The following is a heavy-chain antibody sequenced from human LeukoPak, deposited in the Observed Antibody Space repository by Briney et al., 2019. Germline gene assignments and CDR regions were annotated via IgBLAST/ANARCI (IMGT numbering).Heavy chain of an antibody. D-gene: IGHD6-13*01. Sequence: GGSLRLSCAVSGFTFSDYYMSWIRQAPGKGLEWVSYISSGGSTISHADSVKGRFTISRDNAENSLYLQMNSLRAEDTAVYYCASRAAAGRCFDYWGQGTLVTVSS. CDR3: ASRAAAGRCFDY. CDR1: GFTFSDYY. V-gene: IGHV3-11*01. J-gene: IGHJ4*02. CDR2: ISSGGSTI.